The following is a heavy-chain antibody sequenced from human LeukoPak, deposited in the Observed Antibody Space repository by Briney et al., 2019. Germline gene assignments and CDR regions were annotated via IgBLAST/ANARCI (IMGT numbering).Heavy chain of an antibody. CDR1: GGSFSGYY. CDR2: INHSGST. J-gene: IGHJ4*02. Sequence: SETLSLTCAVYGGSFSGYYWSWIRQPPGKGLEWIGEINHSGSTNYNPSLKSRVTISVDTSKNQFSLKLSSVTAADTAVYYCARQVNYDFLYYFDYWGQGTLVTVSS. CDR3: ARQVNYDFLYYFDY. D-gene: IGHD3-3*01. V-gene: IGHV4-34*01.